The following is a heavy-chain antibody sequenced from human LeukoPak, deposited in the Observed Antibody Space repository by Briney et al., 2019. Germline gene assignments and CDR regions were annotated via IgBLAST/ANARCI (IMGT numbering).Heavy chain of an antibody. CDR1: GFTVSTNY. J-gene: IGHJ4*02. V-gene: IGHV3-53*01. D-gene: IGHD1-1*01. Sequence: GGSLRLSCAASGFTVSTNYMSWVRQAPGKGLEWVSVTYSGGGTYYADSVKGRFTISRDTSKNTLYLQMNSLRAEDTAVYYCARANEDYWGQGTLVTVSS. CDR3: ARANEDY. CDR2: TYSGGGT.